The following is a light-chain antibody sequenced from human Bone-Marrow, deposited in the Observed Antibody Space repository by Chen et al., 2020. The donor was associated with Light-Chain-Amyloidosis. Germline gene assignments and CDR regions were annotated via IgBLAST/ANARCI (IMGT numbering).Light chain of an antibody. Sequence: EIVLTQSPGTLSLSPGETATLSCRASLSVSSSYFAWYQQKPGQAPRLLIYGASSRATGIPDRFSGSGSGRDFTLTMSRLEPEDFAVYYCQKYGRSPPKLTFGGGTKVEIK. CDR1: LSVSSSY. J-gene: IGKJ4*02. CDR3: QKYGRSPPKLT. CDR2: GAS. V-gene: IGKV3-20*01.